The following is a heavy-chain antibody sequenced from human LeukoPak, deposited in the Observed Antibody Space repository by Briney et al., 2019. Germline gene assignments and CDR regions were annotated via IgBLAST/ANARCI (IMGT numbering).Heavy chain of an antibody. Sequence: PGGSLRLSRAASGFTFSRYWMSWVRQAPGKGLEWVANIKQDGSEKYYVDSVKGRFTISRDYVKNSLYLQVNSLRVEDTAVYYCARDYGSHPYGAFDIWGRGTMVTVSS. V-gene: IGHV3-7*01. CDR3: ARDYGSHPYGAFDI. CDR2: IKQDGSEK. J-gene: IGHJ3*02. D-gene: IGHD3-22*01. CDR1: GFTFSRYW.